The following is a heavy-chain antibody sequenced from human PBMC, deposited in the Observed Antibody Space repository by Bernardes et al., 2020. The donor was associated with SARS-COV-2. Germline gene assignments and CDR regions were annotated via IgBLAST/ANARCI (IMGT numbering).Heavy chain of an antibody. J-gene: IGHJ1*01. CDR2: IYYSGST. CDR1: GGSVSSGSYY. V-gene: IGHV4-61*01. Sequence: SETLSLTCTVSGGSVSSGSYYWSWLRQPPGKGLEWIGYIYYSGSTNYNPSLKSRVTKSVDTSKNQFSLKLSSVTAADTAVYYCARAYYDSSGYYGYFQHWGQGTLVTVSS. D-gene: IGHD3-22*01. CDR3: ARAYYDSSGYYGYFQH.